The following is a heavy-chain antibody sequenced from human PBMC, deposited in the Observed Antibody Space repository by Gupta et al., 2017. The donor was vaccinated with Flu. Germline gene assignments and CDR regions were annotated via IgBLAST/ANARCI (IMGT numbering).Heavy chain of an antibody. CDR3: ARIGVEMATITWFDP. CDR1: GLSLSNARMG. D-gene: IGHD5-12*01. Sequence: QGTSKEPGPVLAKPTDTVTLTCTGSGLSLSNARMGVSWIRQPPGKALEWLAHIFSNDEKSYSTSLKSRLTISKDTSKSQVVLTMTNMDPVDTATYYCARIGVEMATITWFDPWGQGTLVTVSS. CDR2: IFSNDEK. J-gene: IGHJ5*02. V-gene: IGHV2-26*01.